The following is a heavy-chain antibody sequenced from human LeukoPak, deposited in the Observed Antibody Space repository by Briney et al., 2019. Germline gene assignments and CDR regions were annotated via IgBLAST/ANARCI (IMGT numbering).Heavy chain of an antibody. CDR1: GFTFSDYA. Sequence: GRSLRLSCAASGFTFSDYAMHWVRQAPGKGLEWVAVISKDGSDKYYPGSVRSRFTISRDNSKNTIYLQMDSLRAEDTAIYYCARDYWWNYDYWGQGTLVTVSS. V-gene: IGHV3-30-3*01. CDR3: ARDYWWNYDY. J-gene: IGHJ4*02. CDR2: ISKDGSDK. D-gene: IGHD1-7*01.